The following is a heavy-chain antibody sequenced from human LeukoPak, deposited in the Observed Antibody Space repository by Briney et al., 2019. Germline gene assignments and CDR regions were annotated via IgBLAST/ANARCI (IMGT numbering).Heavy chain of an antibody. Sequence: GGSLRLSCAPSGFTLSTFEMNWVRQAPGRGLEWLSYISNDGSTTDYADSMKGRFTISRDNDKNSLYLQMNSLTAEDTGVYYCARREGVRGTSHYYGMDVWGRGTTVTVSS. CDR1: GFTLSTFE. V-gene: IGHV3-48*03. D-gene: IGHD2-8*01. CDR2: ISNDGSTT. J-gene: IGHJ6*02. CDR3: ARREGVRGTSHYYGMDV.